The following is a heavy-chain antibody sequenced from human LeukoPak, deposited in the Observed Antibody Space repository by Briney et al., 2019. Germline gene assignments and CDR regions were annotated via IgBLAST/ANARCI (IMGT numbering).Heavy chain of an antibody. J-gene: IGHJ6*03. CDR3: ARSRRDGYNLDYYYYMDV. V-gene: IGHV1-2*02. Sequence: ASVKVSCKASGYTFTGYYMHWVRQAPGQGLEWMGWINPNSGGTNYAQKFQGRVTMTRDTSISTAYMELSRLRSDDTAVYYCARSRRDGYNLDYYYYMDVWGKGTTVTVSS. CDR2: INPNSGGT. CDR1: GYTFTGYY. D-gene: IGHD5-24*01.